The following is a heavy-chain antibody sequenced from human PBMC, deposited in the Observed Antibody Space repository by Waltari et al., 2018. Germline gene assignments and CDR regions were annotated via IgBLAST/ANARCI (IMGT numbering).Heavy chain of an antibody. CDR2: ITSDGSTT. Sequence: EVQLVESGGGLVQPGGSLRLSCAASGFIFSDHYMDWVRQAPGKGLEWLSLITSDGSTTSYGDSVKGRFTISRDNAKNTLYLQMNSLRAEDTAVYYCSAGTVYWGQGILVTVSS. CDR3: SAGTVY. V-gene: IGHV3-74*02. D-gene: IGHD1-26*01. CDR1: GFIFSDHY. J-gene: IGHJ4*02.